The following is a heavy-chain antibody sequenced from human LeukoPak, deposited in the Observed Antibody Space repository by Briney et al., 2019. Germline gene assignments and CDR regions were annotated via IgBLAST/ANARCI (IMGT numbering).Heavy chain of an antibody. CDR1: GYTFTGYY. D-gene: IGHD4-17*01. Sequence: AASVKVSCKASGYTFTGYYMHWVRQAPGQGLEWMGWISAYNGNTNYAQKLQGRVTMTTDTSTSTAYMELRSLRSDDTAVYYCARYGDYHNWFDPWGQGTLVTVSS. CDR2: ISAYNGNT. J-gene: IGHJ5*02. V-gene: IGHV1-18*04. CDR3: ARYGDYHNWFDP.